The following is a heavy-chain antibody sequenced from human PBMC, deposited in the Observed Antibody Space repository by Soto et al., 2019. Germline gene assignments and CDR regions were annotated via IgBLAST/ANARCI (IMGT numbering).Heavy chain of an antibody. CDR1: GGSISSYY. J-gene: IGHJ6*02. CDR3: ARWEPYYYYGMDV. D-gene: IGHD1-26*01. V-gene: IGHV4-59*01. CDR2: IYYSGST. Sequence: SETLSLTCTVSGGSISSYYWSWIRQPPGKGLEWIGYIYYSGSTNYNPSLKSRVTISVDTSKNQFSLRLSSVTAADTAVYYCARWEPYYYYGMDVWGQGTTVTVSS.